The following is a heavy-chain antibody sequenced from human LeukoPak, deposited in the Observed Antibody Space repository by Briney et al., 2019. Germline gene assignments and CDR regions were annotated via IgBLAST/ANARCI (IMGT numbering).Heavy chain of an antibody. J-gene: IGHJ4*02. V-gene: IGHV4-30-4*01. CDR1: GGSISSGDYY. CDR3: ARVYCSGGSCSDGFDY. D-gene: IGHD2-15*01. Sequence: SQTLSLTCTVSGGSISSGDYYWSWIRQPPGKGLEWIGYIYYSGSTYYNPSLKSRVTISVDTSKNQFSLKLSSVTAADTAVYYCARVYCSGGSCSDGFDYRGQGTLVTVSS. CDR2: IYYSGST.